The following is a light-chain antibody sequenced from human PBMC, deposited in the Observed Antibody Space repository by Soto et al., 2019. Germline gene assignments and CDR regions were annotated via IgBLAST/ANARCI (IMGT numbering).Light chain of an antibody. CDR2: DVS. Sequence: QSALTQPASVSGSPGQSITISCTGTSIDVGGYNYVSWYQQHPGKAPKLMIYDVSNRPSGVSNRFSGSKSGNTASLTISGLQAEDEADYYCSSYTSSTGVFGTGTKLTVL. CDR1: SIDVGGYNY. J-gene: IGLJ1*01. V-gene: IGLV2-14*01. CDR3: SSYTSSTGV.